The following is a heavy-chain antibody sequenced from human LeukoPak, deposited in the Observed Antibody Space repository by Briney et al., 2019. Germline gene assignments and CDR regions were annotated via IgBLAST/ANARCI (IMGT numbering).Heavy chain of an antibody. CDR2: IHYSGSS. J-gene: IGHJ5*01. Sequence: PSETPSPTCTVSGGSPSNFYWNWIRQSPGKGLEWIGNIHYSGSSVYNPSLKSRGTISIDTSRRQFFLNLNSVTAADTAVYFCALAPNSNWFDFWGPGTLVTVSS. D-gene: IGHD2-8*01. V-gene: IGHV4-59*03. CDR3: ALAPNSNWFDF. CDR1: GGSPSNFY.